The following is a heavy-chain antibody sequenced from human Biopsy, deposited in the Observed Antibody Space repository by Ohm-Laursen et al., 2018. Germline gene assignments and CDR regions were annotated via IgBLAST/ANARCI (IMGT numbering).Heavy chain of an antibody. J-gene: IGHJ3*01. D-gene: IGHD3-22*01. CDR3: ASVVLGPTNDAFDL. CDR1: GGDINNYY. CDR2: IYPGGST. Sequence: GTLSLTCYVSGGDINNYYWSWIRQSAGKGLEWIGRIYPGGSTNYNPSLKSRVTMSVDTSKKQLSLRLRSVTAADTAMYYCASVVLGPTNDAFDLWGQGTMVVVSS. V-gene: IGHV4-4*07.